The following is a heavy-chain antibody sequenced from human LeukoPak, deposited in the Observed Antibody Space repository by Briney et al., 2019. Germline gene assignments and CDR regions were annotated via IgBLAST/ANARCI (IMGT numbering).Heavy chain of an antibody. CDR1: GYTFTSYG. CDR3: ARDPRIAVAGTDYYGMDV. J-gene: IGHJ6*02. CDR2: ISAYNGNT. D-gene: IGHD6-19*01. Sequence: ASVKVSCEASGYTFTSYGISWVRQAPGQGLEWMGWISAYNGNTNYAQKLQGRVTMTTDTSTSTAYMELRSLRSDDTAVYYCARDPRIAVAGTDYYGMDVWGQGTTVTVSS. V-gene: IGHV1-18*01.